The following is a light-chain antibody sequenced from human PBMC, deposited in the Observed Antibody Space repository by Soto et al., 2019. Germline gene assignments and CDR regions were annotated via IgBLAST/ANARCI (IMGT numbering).Light chain of an antibody. CDR1: SSDVGGYNY. CDR3: SSYTCSSSYV. J-gene: IGLJ1*01. V-gene: IGLV2-14*01. CDR2: DVS. Sequence: QSVLTQPASLSGSPGQSITISCTGTSSDVGGYNYVSWYQQHPGKAPKLMIYDVSNRPSGVSNRFSGSKSGNTASLSISGLQAEDETDYYCSSYTCSSSYVFGSGTKVTGL.